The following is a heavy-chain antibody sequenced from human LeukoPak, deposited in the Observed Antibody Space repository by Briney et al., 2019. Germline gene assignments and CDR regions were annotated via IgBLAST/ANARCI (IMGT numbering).Heavy chain of an antibody. D-gene: IGHD3-10*01. CDR1: GGSISSSSYY. Sequence: SETLSLTCTVSGGSISSSSYYWAWIRQPPGKGLQWIGSIYHSGSTYYNPSLKSRLTITIDTYKNQFSLRLSSVTAADTAVYYCAREDDGSEIWTMTYYSYYYMDVWGKGTTVTVS. V-gene: IGHV4-39*07. CDR2: IYHSGST. J-gene: IGHJ6*03. CDR3: AREDDGSEIWTMTYYSYYYMDV.